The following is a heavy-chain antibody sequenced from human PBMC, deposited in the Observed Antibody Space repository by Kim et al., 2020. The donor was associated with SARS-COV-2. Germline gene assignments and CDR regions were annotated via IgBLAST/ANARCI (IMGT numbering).Heavy chain of an antibody. CDR1: GFTVSSNY. J-gene: IGHJ4*02. V-gene: IGHV3-53*01. CDR3: ARQTYYYDSSCYYYLGGFDY. CDR2: IYSGGST. Sequence: GGSLRLSCAASGFTVSSNYMSWVRQAPGKGLEWVSVIYSGGSTYYADSVKGRFTISRDNSKNTLYLQMNSLRAEDTAVYYCARQTYYYDSSCYYYLGGFDYWGQGTLVTVSS. D-gene: IGHD3-22*01.